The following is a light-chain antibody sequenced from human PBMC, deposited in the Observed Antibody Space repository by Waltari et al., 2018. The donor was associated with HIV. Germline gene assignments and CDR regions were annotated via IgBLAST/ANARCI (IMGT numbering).Light chain of an antibody. J-gene: IGLJ3*02. CDR1: SSNTGNNH. CDR3: GTWDTSLNVWV. Sequence: QSVLTQPPSVSAAPGQKVTISCSRSSSNTGNNHLCWYQHLPGTAPKLLIYDNDRRPSGIPDRFSGSKSGTSATLGVSGLQTGDEADYYCGTWDTSLNVWVFGGGTKLTVL. V-gene: IGLV1-51*01. CDR2: DND.